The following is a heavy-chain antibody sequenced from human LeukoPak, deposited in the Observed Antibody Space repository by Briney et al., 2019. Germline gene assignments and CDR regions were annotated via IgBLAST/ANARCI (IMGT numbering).Heavy chain of an antibody. CDR2: IGTAGDT. V-gene: IGHV3-13*01. Sequence: GGSLRLSCAASGFTFSSYDMHWVRQATGKGLEWVSAIGTAGDTYYPGSVKGRFTISRDNAKNSLYLQMNSLRAEDTAVYYCARESPYYYDSSGYLGINYYYYYGMDVWGQGTTVTVSS. D-gene: IGHD3-22*01. J-gene: IGHJ6*02. CDR3: ARESPYYYDSSGYLGINYYYYYGMDV. CDR1: GFTFSSYD.